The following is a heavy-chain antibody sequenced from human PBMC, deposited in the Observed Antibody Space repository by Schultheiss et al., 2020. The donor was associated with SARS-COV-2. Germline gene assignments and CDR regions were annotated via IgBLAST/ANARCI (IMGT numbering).Heavy chain of an antibody. V-gene: IGHV4-59*01. Sequence: SETLSLTCTVSGGSISSYYWSWIRQPPGKGLEWIGYIYYSGSTNYNPSLKSRVTISVDTSKNQFSLRLSFVTAADTAVYYCARKDGGQILNWGQGTLVTVSS. CDR1: GGSISSYY. CDR2: IYYSGST. CDR3: ARKDGGQILN. D-gene: IGHD4-23*01. J-gene: IGHJ4*02.